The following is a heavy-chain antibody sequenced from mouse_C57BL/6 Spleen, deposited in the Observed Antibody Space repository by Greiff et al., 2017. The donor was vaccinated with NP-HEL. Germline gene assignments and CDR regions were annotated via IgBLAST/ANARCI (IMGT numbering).Heavy chain of an antibody. CDR2: IDPEDGDT. CDR3: ARRYDYALYYFDY. D-gene: IGHD2-4*01. CDR1: GFNIKDYY. J-gene: IGHJ2*01. V-gene: IGHV14-1*01. Sequence: VQLQQSGAELVRPGASVKLSCTASGFNIKDYYMHWVKQRPEQGLEWIGRIDPEDGDTEYAPKFQGKATMTADTSSNTAYLQLSSLTSEDTAVYYCARRYDYALYYFDYWGQGTTLTVSS.